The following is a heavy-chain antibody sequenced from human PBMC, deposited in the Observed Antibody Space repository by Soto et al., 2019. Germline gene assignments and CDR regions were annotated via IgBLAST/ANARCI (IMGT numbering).Heavy chain of an antibody. J-gene: IGHJ4*02. D-gene: IGHD6-6*01. CDR2: ISAYNGNT. Sequence: ASVKVSCKASGYTFTSYGISWVRQAPGQGLEWMGWISAYNGNTNYAQKLQGRVTMTTDTSTSTAYMELRSLRSDDTAVYYRAREKPSLVLPDYWGQGTLVTVSS. V-gene: IGHV1-18*01. CDR1: GYTFTSYG. CDR3: AREKPSLVLPDY.